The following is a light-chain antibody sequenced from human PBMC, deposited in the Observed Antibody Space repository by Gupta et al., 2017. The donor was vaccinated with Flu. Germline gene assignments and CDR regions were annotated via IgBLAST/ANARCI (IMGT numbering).Light chain of an antibody. J-gene: IGLJ1*01. Sequence: QSAQTQPASVSGPPGQSITISCTGTSSDVGNSDNVSWYQQDSGQAPKLLIYDVSKRPSGVSSRFSGSKSGNTASLTICGRQAEDETDYYCSSYTSTTTFYVFGTGTKVTVL. CDR1: SSDVGNSDN. CDR2: DVS. CDR3: SSYTSTTTFYV. V-gene: IGLV2-14*01.